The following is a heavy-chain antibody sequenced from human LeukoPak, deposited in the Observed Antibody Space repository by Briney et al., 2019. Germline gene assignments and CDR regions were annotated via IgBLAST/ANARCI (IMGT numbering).Heavy chain of an antibody. V-gene: IGHV4-34*01. CDR1: GGSLSGYF. CDR2: INHSGDT. J-gene: IGHJ4*02. CDR3: TRVRVGASP. Sequence: SETLSLTCAVSGGSLSGYFWTWIRQSPEKGLEWIGEINHSGDTNYNPSLKSRLTLSVDTSKSQFSLKLTSVTAADAAVYYCTRVRVGASPWAQGILVTVSS. D-gene: IGHD4-17*01.